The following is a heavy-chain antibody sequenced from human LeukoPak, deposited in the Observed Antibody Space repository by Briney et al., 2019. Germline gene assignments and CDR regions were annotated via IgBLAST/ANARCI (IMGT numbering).Heavy chain of an antibody. Sequence: GSVTLYCVASEFTFSSYARSWVRQAPGKGLEWVSGISGTGSKTYYPETVQSRFTISRDNSKNTLYLQMNSLRAEDTAVYYCAKDRRDDVWGSNFDYWGQGTLV. CDR2: ISGTGSKT. CDR3: AKDRRDDVWGSNFDY. V-gene: IGHV3-23*01. J-gene: IGHJ4*02. CDR1: EFTFSSYA. D-gene: IGHD3-16*01.